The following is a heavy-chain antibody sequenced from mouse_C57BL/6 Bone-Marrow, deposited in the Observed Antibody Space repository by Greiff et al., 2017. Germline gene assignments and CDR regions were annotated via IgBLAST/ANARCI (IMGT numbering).Heavy chain of an antibody. CDR1: GFNITDDY. CDR3: TTHDGYSYYFDY. J-gene: IGHJ2*01. CDR2: IDPENGDT. V-gene: IGHV14-4*01. D-gene: IGHD2-3*01. Sequence: VQLQQSGAELVRPGASVKLSCTASGFNITDDYMHWVKQRPEQGLEWIGWIDPENGDTEYASKFQGKATITADTSSNTAYLQLSSLTSEDTAVYYCTTHDGYSYYFDYWGQGTTLTVSS.